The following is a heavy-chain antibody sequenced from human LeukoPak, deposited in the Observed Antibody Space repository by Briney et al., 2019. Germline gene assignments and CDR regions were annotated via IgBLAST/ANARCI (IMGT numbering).Heavy chain of an antibody. CDR2: IYYSGST. CDR1: GGSISSGDYY. D-gene: IGHD2-15*01. J-gene: IGHJ6*03. CDR3: ARGLPRYYYMDV. V-gene: IGHV4-30-4*08. Sequence: SQTLSLTCTVSGGSISSGDYYWSWIRQPPGKGLEWIGYIYYSGSTYYNPSLKSRVTISVDTSKNQFSLKLSSVTAADTAVYYCARGLPRYYYMDVWGKGTTVTVSS.